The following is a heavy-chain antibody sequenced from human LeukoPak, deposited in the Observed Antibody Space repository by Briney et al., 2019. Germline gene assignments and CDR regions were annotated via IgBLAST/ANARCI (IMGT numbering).Heavy chain of an antibody. CDR1: GFTFSSYG. D-gene: IGHD6-19*01. CDR3: AKGAVAGVFDY. V-gene: IGHV3-30*18. J-gene: IGHJ4*02. Sequence: PGGSLRLSCAASGFTFSSYGMHWVRQAPGKGLEWVAVISYDGSNEYYADSVKGRFTISRDNSKNTLHLQMNSLRAEDTAVYYCAKGAVAGVFDYWGQGTLVTVSS. CDR2: ISYDGSNE.